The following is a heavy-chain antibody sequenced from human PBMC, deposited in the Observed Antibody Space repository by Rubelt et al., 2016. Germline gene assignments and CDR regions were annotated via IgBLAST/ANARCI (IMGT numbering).Heavy chain of an antibody. CDR2: ISGSGGGSS. CDR1: GFTFSSYA. J-gene: IGHJ4*02. V-gene: IGHV3-23*04. Sequence: VQLVESGGGVVQPGRSLRLSCAASGFTFSSYAMSWVRQAPGKGLEWVSAISGSGGGSSYYADYGKGRFIICIDTSKKPLYLLMNSLRAEDTAEYYCAKVVVPAAMVYWGQGTLVTVSS. CDR3: AKVVVPAAMVY. D-gene: IGHD2-2*01.